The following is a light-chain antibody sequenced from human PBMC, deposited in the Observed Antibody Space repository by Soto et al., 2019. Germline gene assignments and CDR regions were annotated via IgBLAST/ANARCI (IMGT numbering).Light chain of an antibody. CDR3: QQYGSSPLT. CDR2: GAS. Sequence: EIVLTQSPGTLSLSPGERATLSCRASQSVSSSYLAWYQQKPGQAPRLLIYGASSRATGIPDRFSGSGSGTDFTLTISRLETEAFAVYYCQQYGSSPLTFGGVTKVEIK. CDR1: QSVSSSY. J-gene: IGKJ4*01. V-gene: IGKV3-20*01.